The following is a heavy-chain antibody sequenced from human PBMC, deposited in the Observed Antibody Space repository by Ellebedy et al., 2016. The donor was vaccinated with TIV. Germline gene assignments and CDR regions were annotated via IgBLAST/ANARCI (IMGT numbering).Heavy chain of an antibody. Sequence: ASVKVSXKASGDTLRNYAFSWVRQAPGQGLEWIGGIITIYGTVNYAQKFQGRVTITADESTSTVYMELSSLRSEDTAVYYCARPPDAAKVMGYWYYYMDVWGKGTTVTVSS. J-gene: IGHJ6*03. V-gene: IGHV1-69*13. CDR2: IITIYGTV. CDR3: ARPPDAAKVMGYWYYYMDV. CDR1: GDTLRNYA. D-gene: IGHD5-18*01.